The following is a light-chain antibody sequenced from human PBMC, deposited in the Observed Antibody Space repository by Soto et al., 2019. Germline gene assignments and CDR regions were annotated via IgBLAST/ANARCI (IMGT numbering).Light chain of an antibody. J-gene: IGLJ1*01. V-gene: IGLV2-14*01. CDR1: SSDVGGYNY. CDR2: DVS. Sequence: LTQPATVSGSPGQSITISCTGTSSDVGGYNYVSWYQQHPGKAPKLMIYDVSNRPSGVSNRFSGSKSGNTASLTISGLQAEDEAGYYCSSYTSSSTLDVFGTGTKVTVL. CDR3: SSYTSSSTLDV.